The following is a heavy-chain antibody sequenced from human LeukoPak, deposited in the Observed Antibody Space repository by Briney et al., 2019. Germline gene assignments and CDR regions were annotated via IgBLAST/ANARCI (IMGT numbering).Heavy chain of an antibody. CDR2: IYYTGST. V-gene: IGHV4-59*01. Sequence: SETLSLTCTVSGGSISNYFWSWIRQPPGKGLEWIGYIYYTGSTNYNPSLKSRVTISVGTSKNQFSLKLSSVTAADTAVYYCARPSRSISTAGAFDIWGQGIMVTVSS. D-gene: IGHD3-10*01. CDR1: GGSISNYF. J-gene: IGHJ3*02. CDR3: ARPSRSISTAGAFDI.